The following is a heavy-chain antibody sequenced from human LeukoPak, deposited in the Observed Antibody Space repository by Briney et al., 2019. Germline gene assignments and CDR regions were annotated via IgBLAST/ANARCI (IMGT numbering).Heavy chain of an antibody. J-gene: IGHJ4*02. Sequence: ASETLSLTCTVSGGSISSYYWSWIRQPAGKGLEWIGRIYTSGSTNYNPSLKSRVTMSVDTSKNQFSLKLSSVTAADTAVYYCARDRWFGESLQLDYWGQGTLVTVSS. CDR1: GGSISSYY. CDR3: ARDRWFGESLQLDY. CDR2: IYTSGST. V-gene: IGHV4-4*07. D-gene: IGHD3-10*01.